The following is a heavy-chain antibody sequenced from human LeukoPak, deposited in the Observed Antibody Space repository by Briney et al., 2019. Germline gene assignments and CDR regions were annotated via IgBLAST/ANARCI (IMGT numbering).Heavy chain of an antibody. CDR1: GFTFSNYA. J-gene: IGHJ4*02. CDR2: LSGSGGST. Sequence: GGSLRLSCAASGFTFSNYAMSWVRQAPGKGLEWVSGLSGSGGSTYYADSAKGRFTISRDNFKNTLYLQTEILRAEDTGVCYCAKGGGCDIAFDEWGQGTLVTVSS. V-gene: IGHV3-23*01. D-gene: IGHD3-16*01. CDR3: AKGGGCDIAFDE.